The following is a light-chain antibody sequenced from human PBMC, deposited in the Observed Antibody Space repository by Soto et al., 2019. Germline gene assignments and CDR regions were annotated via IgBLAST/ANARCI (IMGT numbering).Light chain of an antibody. V-gene: IGKV3-15*01. Sequence: EIVMTQSPVTLSVSPGEGATLSCRASQSVSTDLAWYQQKPGQTPRLLIHGVSTRATGTPARFSGSGSGTEFTLTISSLQSEDFAVYYCQQYDDWPLTFGGGTKVEIK. CDR1: QSVSTD. CDR2: GVS. J-gene: IGKJ4*01. CDR3: QQYDDWPLT.